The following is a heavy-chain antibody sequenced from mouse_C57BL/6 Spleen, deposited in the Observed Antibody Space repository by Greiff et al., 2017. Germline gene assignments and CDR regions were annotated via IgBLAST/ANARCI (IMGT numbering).Heavy chain of an antibody. CDR2: ISYDGSN. V-gene: IGHV3-6*01. D-gene: IGHD3-2*02. CDR3: AIDSSDYFDY. CDR1: GYSITSGYY. J-gene: IGHJ2*01. Sequence: ESGPGLVKPSQSLSLTCSVTGYSITSGYYWNWIRQFPGNKLEWMGYISYDGSNNYNPSLKNRISITRDTSKNQFFLKLNSVTTEDTATYYCAIDSSDYFDYWGQGTTLTVSS.